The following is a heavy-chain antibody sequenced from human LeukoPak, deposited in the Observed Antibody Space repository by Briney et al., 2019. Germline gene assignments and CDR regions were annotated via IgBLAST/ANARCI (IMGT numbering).Heavy chain of an antibody. CDR3: ARDGGTAGYSSGSDY. V-gene: IGHV1-18*01. CDR1: GYTFTSYG. Sequence: ASVKVSCKASGYTFTSYGISWVRQAPGQGLEWMGWISAYNGNTNYAQKLQGRVTVTTDTSTSTVYMELRGLRSDDTAVYYCARDGGTAGYSSGSDYWGQGTLVTVSS. CDR2: ISAYNGNT. D-gene: IGHD5-18*01. J-gene: IGHJ4*02.